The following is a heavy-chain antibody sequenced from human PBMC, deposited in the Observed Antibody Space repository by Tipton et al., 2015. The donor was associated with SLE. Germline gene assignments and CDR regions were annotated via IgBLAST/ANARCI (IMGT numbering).Heavy chain of an antibody. CDR1: GFTFDDYG. J-gene: IGHJ4*02. CDR2: ISWKNISV. D-gene: IGHD6-6*01. CDR3: AKSKSVAAFGLDN. V-gene: IGHV3-9*01. Sequence: SLRLSCAVSGFTFDDYGMYWVRQGPGEGLEGVSGISWKNISVDYADSVKGRFTISRDNAKNSLYLQMNSLRPDDTGLYFCAKSKSVAAFGLDNWGQGTLVTVSS.